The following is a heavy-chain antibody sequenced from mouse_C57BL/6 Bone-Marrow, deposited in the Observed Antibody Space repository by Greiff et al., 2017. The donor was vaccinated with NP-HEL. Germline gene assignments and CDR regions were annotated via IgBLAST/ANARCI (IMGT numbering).Heavy chain of an antibody. CDR3: ARDYYGSSWNFDV. J-gene: IGHJ1*03. V-gene: IGHV1-26*01. CDR1: GYTFTDYY. Sequence: EVQLQQSGPELVKPGASVKISCKASGYTFTDYYMNWVKQSHGKSLEWIGDINPNTGGTSYNQKFKGKATLTVDKSSSTAYMELRSLTSEDSAVYYCARDYYGSSWNFDVWGTGTTVTVSS. CDR2: INPNTGGT. D-gene: IGHD1-1*01.